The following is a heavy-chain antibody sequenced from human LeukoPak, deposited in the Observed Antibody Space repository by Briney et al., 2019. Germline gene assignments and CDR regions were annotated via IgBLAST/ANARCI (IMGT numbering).Heavy chain of an antibody. CDR2: ISYDGSNK. J-gene: IGHJ4*02. V-gene: IGHV3-30-3*01. D-gene: IGHD5-18*01. Sequence: PGRSLRLSCAASGFTFSSYAMHWVRQAPGKGLEWVAVISYDGSNKYYADSVKGRFTISRDNSKNTLYLQMNSLRADDTAMYYCASALTWIQLPYDYWGRGTLVTASS. CDR1: GFTFSSYA. CDR3: ASALTWIQLPYDY.